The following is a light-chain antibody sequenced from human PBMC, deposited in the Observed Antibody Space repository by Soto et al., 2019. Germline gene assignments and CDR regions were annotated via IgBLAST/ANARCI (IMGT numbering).Light chain of an antibody. CDR3: QQSRIWAGG. CDR1: QSIGND. V-gene: IGKV3-15*01. CDR2: SSS. Sequence: EIVMTQSPATLSVSPGERATLSCRASQSIGNDLAWYQQKPGRSPRLLIYSSSTRATDIPVRFSGSGSGTEFTLTISSLQSQDFAVYYCQQSRIWAGGVGGGTKVEIE. J-gene: IGKJ4*01.